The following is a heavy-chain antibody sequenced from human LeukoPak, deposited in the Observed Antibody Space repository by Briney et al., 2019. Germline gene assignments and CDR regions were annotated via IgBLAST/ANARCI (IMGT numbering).Heavy chain of an antibody. V-gene: IGHV3-23*01. Sequence: PGGSLRLSCAASGFTFSSYAMSGVRQAPGKGGEWVSGISGSGGSTDYADSVKGRFTISRDNSKNTLFLQMNSLRGEDTAVYYCAGDAFGIRGQGTMVTVSS. CDR1: GFTFSSYA. CDR3: AGDAFGI. J-gene: IGHJ3*02. CDR2: ISGSGGST.